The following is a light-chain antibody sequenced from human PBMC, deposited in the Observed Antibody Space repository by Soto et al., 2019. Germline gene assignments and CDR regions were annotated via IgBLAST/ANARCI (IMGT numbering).Light chain of an antibody. CDR1: QSVSSNY. J-gene: IGKJ1*01. Sequence: ALTLYPGDLSLSPGERSTLSCRASQSVSSNYLAWYQQKPGQPPRLLIYGASNRATGIPDRFSGSGSGTDFTLTISRLQPEDIAVYYCQQECISGTFAQGTNVDIK. CDR3: QQECISGT. V-gene: IGKV3-20*01. CDR2: GAS.